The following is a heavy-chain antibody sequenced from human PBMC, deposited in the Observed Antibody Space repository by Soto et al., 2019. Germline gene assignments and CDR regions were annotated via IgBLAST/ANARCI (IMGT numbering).Heavy chain of an antibody. V-gene: IGHV4-59*08. CDR1: GGSMSSYY. J-gene: IGHJ5*02. D-gene: IGHD2-2*01. CDR2: IYYSGST. CDR3: ASWGVYCTSTSCFERWFDP. Sequence: SETLSLICTVSGGSMSSYYWSWIRQPPGKGLEWIGYIYYSGSTNYNPSLKSRVTISVDTSKKQFSLKLSSVTAADTAVYYCASWGVYCTSTSCFERWFDPWGQGILVTVSS.